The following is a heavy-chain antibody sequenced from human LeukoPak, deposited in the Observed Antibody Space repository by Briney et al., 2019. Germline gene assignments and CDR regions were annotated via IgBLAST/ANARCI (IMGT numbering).Heavy chain of an antibody. CDR2: IHRGGNT. Sequence: GGSLRLSCAASGFTFSNSAMNWVRQSPGKGLEWVSLIHRGGNTYHADSVKGRFTISRDNSKNTLYFQMNSLRVEDTAVYYCARVDGGQSIWGQGTLVTVSS. J-gene: IGHJ4*02. CDR1: GFTFSNSA. V-gene: IGHV3-53*01. CDR3: ARVDGGQSI. D-gene: IGHD6-6*01.